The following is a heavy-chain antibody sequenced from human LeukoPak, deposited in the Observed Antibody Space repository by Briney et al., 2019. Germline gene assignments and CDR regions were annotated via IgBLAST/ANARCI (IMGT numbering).Heavy chain of an antibody. Sequence: SETLSLTCTVSGYSISSGYYWGWIRQPPGKGLEWIGSIYHSGSTYYNPSLKSRVTISVDTSKNQFSLKLSSVTAADTAVYYCARAHYYDSSGYYYWGQGTLVTVSS. CDR1: GYSISSGYY. V-gene: IGHV4-38-2*02. J-gene: IGHJ4*02. D-gene: IGHD3-22*01. CDR2: IYHSGST. CDR3: ARAHYYDSSGYYY.